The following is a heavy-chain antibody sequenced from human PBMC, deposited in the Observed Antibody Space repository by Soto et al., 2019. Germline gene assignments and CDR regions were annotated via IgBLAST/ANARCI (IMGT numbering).Heavy chain of an antibody. CDR1: GYTFTGYY. CDR3: ARSADSRNYPASFDI. V-gene: IGHV1-2*04. J-gene: IGHJ3*02. Sequence: APVKVSCKAPGYTFTGYYMHWVRQAPGQGLEWMGWINPNSGSTNDAQKFQGWVTMTRDTSISTAYMELSRLRSDDTAVYYCARSADSRNYPASFDIWGQGTMVTVSS. D-gene: IGHD3-22*01. CDR2: INPNSGST.